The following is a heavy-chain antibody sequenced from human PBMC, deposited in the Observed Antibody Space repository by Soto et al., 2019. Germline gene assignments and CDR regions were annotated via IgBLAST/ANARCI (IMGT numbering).Heavy chain of an antibody. V-gene: IGHV4-31*03. Sequence: PSETLSLTCTVSGGSISSGGYYWSWIRQHPGKGLEWIGYIYYSGSTYYNPSLKSRVTISVDTSKNQFSLKLSSVTAADTAVYYCARVAVYAHYYYYYMDVWGKGTTVTVSS. CDR3: ARVAVYAHYYYYYMDV. J-gene: IGHJ6*03. CDR2: IYYSGST. CDR1: GGSISSGGYY. D-gene: IGHD2-8*01.